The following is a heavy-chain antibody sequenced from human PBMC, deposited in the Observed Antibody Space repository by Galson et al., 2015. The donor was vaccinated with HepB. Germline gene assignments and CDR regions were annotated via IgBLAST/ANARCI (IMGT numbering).Heavy chain of an antibody. CDR3: TRLPYSSSWYFSIDAFDI. CDR2: IRSKAYGGTT. CDR1: GFTFGDYA. V-gene: IGHV3-49*03. Sequence: SLRLSCAASGFTFGDYAMSWFRQAPGKGLEWVGFIRSKAYGGTTEYAASVKGRFTISRDDSKSIAYLQMNSLKTEDTAVYYCTRLPYSSSWYFSIDAFDIWGQGTMVTVS. J-gene: IGHJ3*02. D-gene: IGHD6-13*01.